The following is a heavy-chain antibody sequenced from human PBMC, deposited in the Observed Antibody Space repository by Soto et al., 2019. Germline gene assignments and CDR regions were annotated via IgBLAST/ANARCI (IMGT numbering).Heavy chain of an antibody. CDR1: GFTFISYA. V-gene: IGHV3-13*01. J-gene: IGHJ4*02. CDR2: IGSAGDT. Sequence: PGGSLRLSCAASGFTFISYAVHWVRQPTGKGLEWVSVIGSAGDTYYPGSVKGRFTISRENAKNSLYLQMNSLRAEDTAVYYCARGYLGSFDYWGQGTLVTVSS. D-gene: IGHD7-27*01. CDR3: ARGYLGSFDY.